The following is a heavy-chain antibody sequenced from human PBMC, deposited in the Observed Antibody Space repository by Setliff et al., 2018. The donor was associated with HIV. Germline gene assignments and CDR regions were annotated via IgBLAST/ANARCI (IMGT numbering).Heavy chain of an antibody. D-gene: IGHD3-22*01. Sequence: ASVKVSCKTSGYSFSSHPIHWVRQAPGQRPEWMGWIKTGNGDTQYSQKFRDRVTITRDTSADTAYMELSSLRSEDTAVYYCARDRCDSVKCYLYNWFDPWGQGTLVTVSS. J-gene: IGHJ5*02. CDR3: ARDRCDSVKCYLYNWFDP. CDR1: GYSFSSHP. V-gene: IGHV1-3*04. CDR2: IKTGNGDT.